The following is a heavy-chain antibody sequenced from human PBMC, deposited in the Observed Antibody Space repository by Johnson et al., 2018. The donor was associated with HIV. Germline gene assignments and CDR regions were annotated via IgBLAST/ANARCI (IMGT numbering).Heavy chain of an antibody. CDR1: GFMFGSYW. CDR2: IKQDGSEK. V-gene: IGHV3-7*03. D-gene: IGHD2-15*01. CDR3: AKDRVGGYCSGGSCPVAFDI. J-gene: IGHJ3*02. Sequence: VQLLESGGGLVQVGGSLRLSCEVSGFMFGSYWMTWVRQAPGKGLEWVANIKQDGSEKYYADSVKGRFTISRDYSKNTLYLQMDSLRAEDTAVYYCAKDRVGGYCSGGSCPVAFDIWGPGTMVTVSS.